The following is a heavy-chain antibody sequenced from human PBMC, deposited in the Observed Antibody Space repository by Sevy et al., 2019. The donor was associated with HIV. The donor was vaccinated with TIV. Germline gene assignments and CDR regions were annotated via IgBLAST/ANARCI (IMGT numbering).Heavy chain of an antibody. CDR2: IHYTGST. CDR3: AREGRGNGLDV. CDR1: GGSISSYY. J-gene: IGHJ6*02. Sequence: SETLSLTCTVSGGSISSYYWSWIRQPPGKGLDWIGYIHYTGSTNYNPSLKSRVTISVDTTKNQVSLKLRSVTAADTAVYFCAREGRGNGLDVWGQGTTVTVSS. V-gene: IGHV4-59*01.